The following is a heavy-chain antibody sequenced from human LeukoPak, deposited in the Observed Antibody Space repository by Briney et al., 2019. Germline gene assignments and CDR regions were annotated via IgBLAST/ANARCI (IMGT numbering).Heavy chain of an antibody. D-gene: IGHD3-22*01. Sequence: PGRSLRLSCAASGFTFSSYAIHRVRQAPGKGLEWVGVISYDGRNTYYADSVKGRFTFSRDNSKNTLYLQMNSLRAEDTAVYYCARDSSYDSGGHYYVFDYWGQGTLVTVSS. V-gene: IGHV3-30-3*01. CDR3: ARDSSYDSGGHYYVFDY. J-gene: IGHJ4*02. CDR2: ISYDGRNT. CDR1: GFTFSSYA.